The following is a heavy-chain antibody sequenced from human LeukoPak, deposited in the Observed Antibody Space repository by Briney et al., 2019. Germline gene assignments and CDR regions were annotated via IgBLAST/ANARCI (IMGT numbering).Heavy chain of an antibody. Sequence: GGSLRLSCEASGFTFRSYWMTWVRQAPGKGLEWVASIKRDDGSEKNYVDSVKGRFTISRDNAKNSLYLQMNSLRAEDTAVYYCARAGRDYYYGMDVWGQGTTVTVSS. CDR2: IKRDDGSEK. J-gene: IGHJ6*02. D-gene: IGHD1-1*01. V-gene: IGHV3-7*02. CDR1: GFTFRSYW. CDR3: ARAGRDYYYGMDV.